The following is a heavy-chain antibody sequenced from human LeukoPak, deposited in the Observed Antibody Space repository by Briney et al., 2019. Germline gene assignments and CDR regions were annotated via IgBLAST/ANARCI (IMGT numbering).Heavy chain of an antibody. CDR2: IYYSGTT. CDR1: GGSISSSSYY. Sequence: SETLSLTCTVSGGSISSSSYYWGWLRQPPGKGLEWIGSIYYSGTTYYNPSFRSRVTISVDTSKNQFSLRLSSVTAADTAVYYCARNWSFDAFDIWGQGTMVTVSS. CDR3: ARNWSFDAFDI. V-gene: IGHV4-39*07. J-gene: IGHJ3*02.